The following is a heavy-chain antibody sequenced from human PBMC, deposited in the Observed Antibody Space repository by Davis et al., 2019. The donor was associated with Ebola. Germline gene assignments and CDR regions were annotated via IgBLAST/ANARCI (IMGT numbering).Heavy chain of an antibody. CDR1: GYTFTGYY. Sequence: ASVNVSCQASGYTFTGYYMHWVRQAPGQGIEWMGRINPNSGGTNYAQKFQGRVTMTRDTSISTAYMELSRLGSDDTAVDYCARAGVGTGDDAFDIWGQGTMVTVSS. D-gene: IGHD7-27*01. CDR3: ARAGVGTGDDAFDI. V-gene: IGHV1-2*06. J-gene: IGHJ3*02. CDR2: INPNSGGT.